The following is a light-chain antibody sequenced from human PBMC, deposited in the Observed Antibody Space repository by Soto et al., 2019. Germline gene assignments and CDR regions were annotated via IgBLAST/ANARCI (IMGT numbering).Light chain of an antibody. J-gene: IGKJ4*01. CDR3: QQYNYWPPLT. CDR1: QSVSSN. CDR2: GAS. Sequence: EIMMAQSPATLSVSPGERATLSCRASQSVSSNLAWYQQKPGQAPRLLIYGASTRATGIPARFSGSGSGTEFTLTISSLQSEDFAVYYCQQYNYWPPLTFGGGTKVEIK. V-gene: IGKV3-15*01.